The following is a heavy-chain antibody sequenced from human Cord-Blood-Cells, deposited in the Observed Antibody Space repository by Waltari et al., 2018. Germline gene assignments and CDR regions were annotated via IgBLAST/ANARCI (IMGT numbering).Heavy chain of an antibody. CDR3: TTARDLLSRYYFDY. CDR2: IKSKTDGGTT. CDR1: GVTLSNAW. Sequence: EVQLVESGGGLVKPGGCLRLSCAASGVTLSNAWMIWVGQARAKGMAWVGRIKSKTDGGTTDYAAPLKGSFTISRDDTKNTRYLQMNSLKTEDTAVYYCTTARDLLSRYYFDYWRQGTLVTVSS. D-gene: IGHD2-21*01. V-gene: IGHV3-15*01. J-gene: IGHJ4*02.